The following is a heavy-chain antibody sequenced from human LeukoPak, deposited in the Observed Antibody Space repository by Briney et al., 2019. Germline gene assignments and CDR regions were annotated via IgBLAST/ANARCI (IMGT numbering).Heavy chain of an antibody. CDR2: IYYTGST. V-gene: IGHV4-59*01. J-gene: IGHJ4*01. CDR3: AREPTGSGWYYFDY. Sequence: PSETLSLTCTVSGDSISTYHWRWIRQPPGKGLEWIGYIYYTGSTGYNFSLKSRVTISLDTSKNQFSLKLTSVTAADTAVYYCAREPTGSGWYYFDYWGQEPWSPSPQ. D-gene: IGHD6-19*01. CDR1: GDSISTYH.